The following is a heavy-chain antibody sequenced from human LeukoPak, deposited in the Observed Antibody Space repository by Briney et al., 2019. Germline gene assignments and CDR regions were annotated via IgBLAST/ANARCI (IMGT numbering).Heavy chain of an antibody. CDR2: FYASGST. CDR1: GGSISSGGYF. J-gene: IGHJ4*02. D-gene: IGHD6-19*01. CDR3: ARGRDNSRTGSGWYWAFDY. Sequence: SQTLSLTCTVSGGSISSGGYFWSWIRQPAGKGLEWIGRFYASGSTNYNPSLKSRVTISVDTSKNQFSLKLSSVTAADTAVYYCARGRDNSRTGSGWYWAFDYWGQGTLVTVSS. V-gene: IGHV4-61*02.